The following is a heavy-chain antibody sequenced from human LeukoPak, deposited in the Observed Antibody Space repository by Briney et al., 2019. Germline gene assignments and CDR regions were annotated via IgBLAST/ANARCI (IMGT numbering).Heavy chain of an antibody. CDR3: ARYDSSGYSPDAFDI. CDR2: IHYSGST. V-gene: IGHV4-59*08. CDR1: GDSVSSYY. Sequence: SETLSLTCTVSGDSVSSYYWSWIRQPPGKGLEWIGYIHYSGSTNYNPSLKSRVTISGDTSKNQFSLKLSSVTAADTAVYYCARYDSSGYSPDAFDIWGQGTMVTVSS. D-gene: IGHD3-22*01. J-gene: IGHJ3*02.